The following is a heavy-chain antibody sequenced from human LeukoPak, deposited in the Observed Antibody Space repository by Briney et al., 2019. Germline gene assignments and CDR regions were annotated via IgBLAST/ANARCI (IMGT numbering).Heavy chain of an antibody. Sequence: GGSLRLSCAASGFAVSTHFMSWVRQAPGKSLEWVSVIYADGSTYYADSVKGRFTISRDNSKNTLYLQMNSLRAEDTAVYYCARSGAGWFDYWGQGTLVTVSS. J-gene: IGHJ4*02. CDR1: GFAVSTHF. CDR2: IYADGST. V-gene: IGHV3-53*01. CDR3: ARSGAGWFDY. D-gene: IGHD6-19*01.